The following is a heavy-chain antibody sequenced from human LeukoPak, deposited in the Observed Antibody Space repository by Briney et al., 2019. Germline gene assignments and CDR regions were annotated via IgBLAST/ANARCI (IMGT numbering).Heavy chain of an antibody. D-gene: IGHD6-13*01. J-gene: IGHJ4*02. CDR3: AKSRAHYSSSPVEY. CDR2: VSGSGGST. Sequence: QSGGSLRLSCAVSGFTFSSYAMSWVRQPPGKGLEWVSTVSGSGGSTYYADSVKGRFTISRDNSKNTLYKQMDSLRAEDTAVYFCAKSRAHYSSSPVEYWGQGTLVTVSS. V-gene: IGHV3-23*01. CDR1: GFTFSSYA.